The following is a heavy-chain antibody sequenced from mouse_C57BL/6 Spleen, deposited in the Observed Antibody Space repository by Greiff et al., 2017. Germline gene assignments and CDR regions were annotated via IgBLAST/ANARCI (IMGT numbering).Heavy chain of an antibody. CDR3: TALYYGSSPYARDY. CDR2: IRLKSDNYAT. J-gene: IGHJ4*01. Sequence: EVQLVESGGGLVQPGGSMKLSCVASGFTFSNYWMNWVRQSPEKGLEWVAQIRLKSDNYATHYAESVKGRFTISRDDSKRSVYLQMNNLRAEDTGIYYCTALYYGSSPYARDYWGQGTSVTVSS. V-gene: IGHV6-3*01. D-gene: IGHD1-1*01. CDR1: GFTFSNYW.